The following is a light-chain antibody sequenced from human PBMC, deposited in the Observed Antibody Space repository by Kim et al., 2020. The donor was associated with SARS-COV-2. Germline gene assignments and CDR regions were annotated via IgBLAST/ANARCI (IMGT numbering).Light chain of an antibody. CDR3: QRQGT. CDR1: QSVSSY. Sequence: ATLSLSTGERATLSCRASQSVSSYLAWYQQKPGQAPRLLIYDASNRATGIPARFSGSGSGTDFTLTISSLEPEDFAVYYCQRQGTFGPGTKVDIK. CDR2: DAS. V-gene: IGKV3-11*01. J-gene: IGKJ3*01.